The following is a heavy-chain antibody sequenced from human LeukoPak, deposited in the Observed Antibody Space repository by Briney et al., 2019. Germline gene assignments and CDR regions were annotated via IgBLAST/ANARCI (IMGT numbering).Heavy chain of an antibody. CDR3: ASNRDEYYYDSSGYPDY. CDR1: GGSISSSSYY. D-gene: IGHD3-22*01. V-gene: IGHV4-31*03. Sequence: SETLSLTCTVSGGSISSSSYYWSWIRQHPGKGLEWIGYIYYSGSTYYNPSLKSRVTISVDTSKNQFSLKLSSVTAADTAVYYCASNRDEYYYDSSGYPDYWGQGTLVTVSS. CDR2: IYYSGST. J-gene: IGHJ4*02.